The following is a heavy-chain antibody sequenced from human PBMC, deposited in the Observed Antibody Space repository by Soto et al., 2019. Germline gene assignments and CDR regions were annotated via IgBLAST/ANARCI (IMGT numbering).Heavy chain of an antibody. J-gene: IGHJ4*02. CDR3: ARVDTSMGATCVSY. CDR2: FFIGGNT. Sequence: SETLSLTCTVSGGSISSSTYYWGWMRQPPGKGLEWIASFFIGGNTYYNPSLKSRVTISVDTSKNQFSLKLSSVTAADTAVYYCARVDTSMGATCVSYWGQGTLVTVS. CDR1: GGSISSSTYY. V-gene: IGHV4-39*07. D-gene: IGHD1-26*01.